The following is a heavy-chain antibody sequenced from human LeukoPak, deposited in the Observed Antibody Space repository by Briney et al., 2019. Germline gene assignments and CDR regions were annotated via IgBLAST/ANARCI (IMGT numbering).Heavy chain of an antibody. V-gene: IGHV3-13*04. D-gene: IGHD3-10*01. CDR1: GFTFSSCD. CDR2: IGTAGDT. CDR3: AREPYYASGSYYPI. Sequence: GGSLRLSCAASGFTFSSCDMHWVRQPTGKGLEWVSGIGTAGDTHYVDSVKGRFTISRDNSKNTLFLQMNSLRAEDTAVYYCAREPYYASGSYYPIWGQGTMVTVSS. J-gene: IGHJ3*01.